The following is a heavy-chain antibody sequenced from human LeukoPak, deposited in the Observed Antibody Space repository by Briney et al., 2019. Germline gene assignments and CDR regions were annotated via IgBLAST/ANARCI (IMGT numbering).Heavy chain of an antibody. CDR1: GGSISSYY. V-gene: IGHV4-4*07. J-gene: IGHJ5*02. CDR2: IYTSGST. D-gene: IGHD6-6*01. Sequence: SETLSLTCTVSGGSISSYYWSWIRQPAGKGLEWIGRIYTSGSTNYNPSLKSRATMSVDTSKNQFSLKLSSVTAADTAVYYCAREVAARPGDWFDPWGQGTLVTVSS. CDR3: AREVAARPGDWFDP.